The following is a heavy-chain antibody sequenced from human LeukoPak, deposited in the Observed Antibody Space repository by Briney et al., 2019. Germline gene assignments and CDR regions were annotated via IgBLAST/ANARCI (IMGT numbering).Heavy chain of an antibody. D-gene: IGHD6-19*01. Sequence: GGSLRLSCAASGFTFSTYAMSWVRQAPGKGLEWVSSISGSGVNSYYAESVKGRFTISRDNSKNTLFLQMNSLRAEDTAVYYCTKVLVSDWYYRYFDYWGQGALVSVSS. V-gene: IGHV3-23*01. J-gene: IGHJ4*02. CDR1: GFTFSTYA. CDR3: TKVLVSDWYYRYFDY. CDR2: ISGSGVNS.